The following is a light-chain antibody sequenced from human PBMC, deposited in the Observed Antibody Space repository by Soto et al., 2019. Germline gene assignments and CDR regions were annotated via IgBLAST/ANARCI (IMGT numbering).Light chain of an antibody. CDR1: SSNIGNNY. CDR3: GTWDSSLSANV. Sequence: QSVLTQPPSVSAAPGQKVTISCSGSSSNIGNNYVSWYQHLPGTAPKLLIYDSIQRPSGIPDRFSASKSGTSATLAITGLQTGDEADYYCGTWDSSLSANVFGTGTKVTVL. CDR2: DSI. J-gene: IGLJ1*01. V-gene: IGLV1-51*01.